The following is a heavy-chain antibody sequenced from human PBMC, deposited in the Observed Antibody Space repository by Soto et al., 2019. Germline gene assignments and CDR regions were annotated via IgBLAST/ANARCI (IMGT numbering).Heavy chain of an antibody. CDR3: AKASKGYTGYDLDY. CDR1: GFSFGGYG. V-gene: IGHV3-23*01. J-gene: IGHJ4*02. Sequence: EVQLLESGGGLVQPGGSLRLSCAASGFSFGGYGMSWVRQAPGQGLEWVSAVSGSGATTYYSDSVRGRFTISRDNSKNTLYLQMNSLRAEDTAVYFCAKASKGYTGYDLDYWGQGTLVGVSP. D-gene: IGHD5-12*01. CDR2: VSGSGATT.